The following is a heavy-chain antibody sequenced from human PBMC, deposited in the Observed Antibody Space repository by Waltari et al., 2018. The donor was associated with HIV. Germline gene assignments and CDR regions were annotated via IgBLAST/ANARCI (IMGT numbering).Heavy chain of an antibody. V-gene: IGHV5-51*01. CDR2: IYPGDSDS. J-gene: IGHJ6*02. CDR1: GYTLSNYW. CDR3: ARRSYCGGDCSAPYYFYGLDV. Sequence: VHLLQSGAELKKPGESLKISCKASGYTLSNYWIGWVRQMPGKGLEWMGNIYPGDSDSRYSPSFQGQVTISADKSINTAYLQWSSLKASDTAMYYCARRSYCGGDCSAPYYFYGLDVWGQGATVTVSS. D-gene: IGHD2-21*02.